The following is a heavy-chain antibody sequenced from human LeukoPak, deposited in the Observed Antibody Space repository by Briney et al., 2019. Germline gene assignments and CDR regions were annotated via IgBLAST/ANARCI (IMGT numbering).Heavy chain of an antibody. Sequence: PGGSLRLSCAASGFTFSGYGMHWVRQAPGKGLEWVAFIRYDGSNKYYANSVKGRFTISRDNSKNTLYLQMNSLRAEDTAVYYCAKAGYCSSTSCRDYYYMDVWGKGTTVTVSS. CDR1: GFTFSGYG. CDR2: IRYDGSNK. CDR3: AKAGYCSSTSCRDYYYMDV. D-gene: IGHD2-2*03. J-gene: IGHJ6*03. V-gene: IGHV3-30*02.